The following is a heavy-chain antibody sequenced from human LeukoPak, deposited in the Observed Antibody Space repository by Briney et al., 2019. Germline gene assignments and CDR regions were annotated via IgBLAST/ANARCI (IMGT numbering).Heavy chain of an antibody. Sequence: PSGALSLTCAVSGGSISSSNWWSWVRQPPGKGLEWIGEIYHSGSTNYNPSLKSRVTISVDKSKNQFSLKLSSVTAADTAVYYCARALVLILDAFDIWGQGTMVTVSS. V-gene: IGHV4-4*02. CDR1: GGSISSSNW. J-gene: IGHJ3*02. D-gene: IGHD3-9*01. CDR3: ARALVLILDAFDI. CDR2: IYHSGST.